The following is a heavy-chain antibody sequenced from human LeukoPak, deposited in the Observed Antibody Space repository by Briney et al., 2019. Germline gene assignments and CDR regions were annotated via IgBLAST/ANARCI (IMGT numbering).Heavy chain of an antibody. Sequence: PGGSLRLSCAASGFSFSNFWMHWVRQAPGKGLVCVSHISSDGSTTTYADSVKGRFTISRDNAENTLFLQMNSLRAEDTAVYYCARDLSARYSGYDWEFDYWGQGTLVTVSS. D-gene: IGHD5-12*01. CDR3: ARDLSARYSGYDWEFDY. J-gene: IGHJ4*02. CDR2: ISSDGSTT. V-gene: IGHV3-74*01. CDR1: GFSFSNFW.